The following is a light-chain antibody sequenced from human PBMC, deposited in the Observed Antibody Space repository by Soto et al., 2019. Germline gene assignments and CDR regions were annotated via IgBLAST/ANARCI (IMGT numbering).Light chain of an antibody. CDR3: SSSTSRNTLV. J-gene: IGLJ3*02. CDR2: EVS. Sequence: QSALTQPASVSGSPGQSITISCTGSSSDVGSYNYVSWYQQHPGKAPKLMIYEVSNRPSGVSNRFTGSKSGNTASLTISGLQAEDEADYYCSSSTSRNTLVFGGGTKVTVL. CDR1: SSDVGSYNY. V-gene: IGLV2-14*01.